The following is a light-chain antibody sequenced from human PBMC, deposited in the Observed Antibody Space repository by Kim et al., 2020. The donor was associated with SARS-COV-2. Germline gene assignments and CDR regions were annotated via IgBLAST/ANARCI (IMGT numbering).Light chain of an antibody. CDR3: QSYDSSLSGYV. V-gene: IGLV1-40*01. CDR2: GNS. J-gene: IGLJ1*01. Sequence: QRVTISCTGSSSNIGAGYDVHWYQQLPGTAPILLIYGNSNRPSGVPDRFSGSKSGTSASLAITGLQAEDEADYYCQSYDSSLSGYVFGTGTKVTVL. CDR1: SSNIGAGYD.